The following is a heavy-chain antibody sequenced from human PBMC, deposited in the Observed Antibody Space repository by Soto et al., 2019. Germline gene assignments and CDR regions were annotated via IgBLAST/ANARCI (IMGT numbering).Heavy chain of an antibody. CDR3: ARERYYYYMDV. Sequence: GGSMRLSCAASGFTVSSNYMSWVRQAPGKGLEWVSVIYSGGSTYYADSVKGRFTISRDNSKNTLYLQMNSLRAEDTAVYYCARERYYYYMDVWGKGTTVTVSS. CDR2: IYSGGST. V-gene: IGHV3-66*01. CDR1: GFTVSSNY. J-gene: IGHJ6*03.